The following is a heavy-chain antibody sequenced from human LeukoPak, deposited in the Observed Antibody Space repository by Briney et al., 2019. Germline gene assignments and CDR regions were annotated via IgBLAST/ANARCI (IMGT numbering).Heavy chain of an antibody. CDR3: ARHLSEGYGYSWFDP. Sequence: SGTLSLTCTVSGGSISSSSYFWGWIRQPPGKGLEWIGSIFYSGSTYYNPSLNSRVTISIDTSKNQFSLRLSSVTAADTAVYYCARHLSEGYGYSWFDPWGQGTLVTVSS. D-gene: IGHD5-18*01. CDR1: GGSISSSSYF. J-gene: IGHJ5*02. CDR2: IFYSGST. V-gene: IGHV4-39*01.